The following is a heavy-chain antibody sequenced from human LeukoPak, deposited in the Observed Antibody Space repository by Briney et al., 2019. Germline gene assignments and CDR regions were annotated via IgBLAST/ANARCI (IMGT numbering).Heavy chain of an antibody. J-gene: IGHJ4*02. D-gene: IGHD3-16*01. CDR1: GFTFSSYA. V-gene: IGHV3-30-3*01. CDR3: ARVPLWSMHSFDY. CDR2: ISYDGSNK. Sequence: GSLRLSCAASGFTFSSYAMHWVRQAPGKGLEWVAVISYDGSNKYYADSVKGRFTISRDNSKNTLYLQMNSLRAEDTAVYYCARVPLWSMHSFDYWGQGTLVTVSS.